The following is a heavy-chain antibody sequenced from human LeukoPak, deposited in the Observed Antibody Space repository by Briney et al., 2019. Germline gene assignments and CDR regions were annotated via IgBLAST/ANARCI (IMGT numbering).Heavy chain of an antibody. J-gene: IGHJ6*02. CDR1: GGTFSSYA. CDR2: IIPILGIA. D-gene: IGHD1-26*01. Sequence: SVKVSCKASGGTFSSYAISWVRQAPGQGLEWMGRIIPILGIANYAQKFQGRVTITADKSTSTAYMELSSLRSEDTAVYYCAREIVGATNGMDVWGQGTTVTVSS. V-gene: IGHV1-69*04. CDR3: AREIVGATNGMDV.